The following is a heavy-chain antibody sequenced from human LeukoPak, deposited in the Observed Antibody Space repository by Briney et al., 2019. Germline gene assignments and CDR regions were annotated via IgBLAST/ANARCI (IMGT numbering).Heavy chain of an antibody. Sequence: GSLRLSCAASGFSFSTYSMSWVRLSPGKGTEWIGEIFHSGSTHYNPSLKSRVTISVDTSKNQFSLILTSVTDADTAVYYCATSSGWYRYDSWGQGTLVTVSS. D-gene: IGHD6-19*01. V-gene: IGHV4-4*02. CDR2: IFHSGST. CDR1: GFSFSTYS. J-gene: IGHJ4*02. CDR3: ATSSGWYRYDS.